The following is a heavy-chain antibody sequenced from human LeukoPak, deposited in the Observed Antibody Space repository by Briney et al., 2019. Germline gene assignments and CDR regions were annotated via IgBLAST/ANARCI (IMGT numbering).Heavy chain of an antibody. Sequence: ASVKVSCKASGYTFTSYDINWVRQATGQGLEXXXWMNPNSGNTGYAQKFQGRVTMTRNTSISTAYMELSSLRSEDTAVYYCARAYSGSYNAGGYWGQGTLVTVSS. D-gene: IGHD1-26*01. CDR2: MNPNSGNT. V-gene: IGHV1-8*01. CDR3: ARAYSGSYNAGGY. CDR1: GYTFTSYD. J-gene: IGHJ4*02.